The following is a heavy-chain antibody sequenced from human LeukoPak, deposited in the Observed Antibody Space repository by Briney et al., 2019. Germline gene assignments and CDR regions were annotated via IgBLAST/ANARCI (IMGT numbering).Heavy chain of an antibody. CDR3: AEYVSASERAMDV. CDR1: AFTFSDQH. D-gene: IGHD6-6*01. Sequence: GGSLRLSCAPSAFTFSDQHMPWIRQAPGKGLEWISYILSGGNNIYSADSVKGRFTISTDKAKNSMYLQIARETGAHTYVYYCAEYVSASERAMDVWGQGTTVMVSS. V-gene: IGHV3-11*01. J-gene: IGHJ6*02. CDR2: ILSGGNNI.